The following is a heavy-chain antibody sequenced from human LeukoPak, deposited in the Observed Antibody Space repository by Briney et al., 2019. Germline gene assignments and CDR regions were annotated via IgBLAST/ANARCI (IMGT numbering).Heavy chain of an antibody. CDR1: GFTFSSYG. CDR3: ANRGDY. V-gene: IGHV3-30*18. Sequence: GGSLRLSCAASGFTFSSYGMHWVRQAPGKGLEWVAVISYDGSNKYYADSVKGRFTISRDNSKNTLYLQMTSLRAEDTAVYYCANRGDYWGQGTLVTVSS. J-gene: IGHJ4*02. CDR2: ISYDGSNK.